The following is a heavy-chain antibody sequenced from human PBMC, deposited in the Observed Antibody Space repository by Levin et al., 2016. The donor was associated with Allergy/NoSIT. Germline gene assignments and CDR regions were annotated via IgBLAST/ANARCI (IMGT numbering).Heavy chain of an antibody. J-gene: IGHJ3*01. CDR2: ISHDGNNK. D-gene: IGHD6-6*01. CDR3: ARLLLPYYSSSGDDAFDL. V-gene: IGHV3-30*04. Sequence: GESLKISCAASTFTFSNYDMHWVRQAPGKGLEWLAVISHDGNNKYYADSVKGRFTISRDNSKNILYLQMNSLRTEDTSVFYCARLLLPYYSSSGDDAFDLWGQGTMVTVSS. CDR1: TFTFSNYD.